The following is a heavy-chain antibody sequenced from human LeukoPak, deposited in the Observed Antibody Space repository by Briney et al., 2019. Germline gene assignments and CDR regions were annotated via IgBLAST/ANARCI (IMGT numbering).Heavy chain of an antibody. CDR2: IYTSGST. V-gene: IGHV4-4*07. Sequence: SETLSLTCTVSGGSISSYYWSWIRQPAGKGLEWIGRIYTSGSTNYNPSLKSRVTISVDTSKNQFSLKLSSVTAADTAVYYCARDHRIAVAGNLDAFDIWGQGTMVTVSS. CDR1: GGSISSYY. D-gene: IGHD6-19*01. CDR3: ARDHRIAVAGNLDAFDI. J-gene: IGHJ3*02.